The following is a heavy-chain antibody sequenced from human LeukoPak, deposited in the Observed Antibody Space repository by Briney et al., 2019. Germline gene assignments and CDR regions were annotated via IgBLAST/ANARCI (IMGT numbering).Heavy chain of an antibody. CDR1: GFTFSNYG. CDR2: IKTDGSEE. J-gene: IGHJ2*01. CDR3: AKHGVAWYFDL. D-gene: IGHD2-15*01. Sequence: GGSLRLSCAASGFTFSNYGMNWVRQAPGKGLEWVANIKTDGSEEYYVDSVKGRLTISRDNAKNSLYLRMNSLRAEDTAVYYCAKHGVAWYFDLWGRGTLVTVSS. V-gene: IGHV3-7*01.